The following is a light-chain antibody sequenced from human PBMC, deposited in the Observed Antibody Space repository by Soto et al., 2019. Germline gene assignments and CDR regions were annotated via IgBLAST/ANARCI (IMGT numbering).Light chain of an antibody. J-gene: IGLJ1*01. CDR3: CSYVGGYSYV. CDR1: ISDVGDYNS. CDR2: DVS. Sequence: QSVLTQPRAVSWSPVQSVTGSCIGTISDVGDYNSVSWYQQHPGKAPKLMSYDVSKRPSGVPDRFSGSKSGNTASLPISGLQAEYEADYYGCSYVGGYSYVFGLGTTLTVL. V-gene: IGLV2-11*01.